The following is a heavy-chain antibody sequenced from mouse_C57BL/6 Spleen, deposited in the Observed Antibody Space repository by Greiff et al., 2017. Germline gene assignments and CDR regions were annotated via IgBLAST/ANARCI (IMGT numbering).Heavy chain of an antibody. CDR1: GFTFSSYA. D-gene: IGHD4-1*01. V-gene: IGHV5-9-1*02. J-gene: IGHJ3*01. CDR3: TRDRSGTLRFAY. CDR2: ISSGGDYI. Sequence: EVQRVESGEGLVKPGGSLKLSCAASGFTFSSYAMSWVRQTPEKRLEWVAYISSGGDYIYYADTVKGRFTISRDNARYTLYLQMSSLKSEATAMYYCTRDRSGTLRFAYWGQGTLVTVSA.